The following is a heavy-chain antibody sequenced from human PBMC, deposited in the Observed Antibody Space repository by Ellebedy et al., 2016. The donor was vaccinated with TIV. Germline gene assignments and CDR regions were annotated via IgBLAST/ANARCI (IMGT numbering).Heavy chain of an antibody. D-gene: IGHD3-16*01. V-gene: IGHV4-59*01. CDR1: GGSLSDNY. Sequence: SETLSLTCAVSGGSLSDNYWTWIRQAPGKGLEWIGYLYYTGSTNYNPSLKSRVTISVNTPRNQFSLKLSSVTTADTAVYYCVSSASIDAFDLWGQGTMVTVSS. CDR3: VSSASIDAFDL. J-gene: IGHJ3*01. CDR2: LYYTGST.